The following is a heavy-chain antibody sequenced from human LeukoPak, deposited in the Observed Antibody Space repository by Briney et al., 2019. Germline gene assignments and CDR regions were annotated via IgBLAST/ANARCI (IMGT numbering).Heavy chain of an antibody. D-gene: IGHD2-8*01. CDR2: INPNSGGT. Sequence: GASVKVSCKASGYTFTGYYMHWVRQAPGQGLESMGWINPNSGGTDYAQKFQGRVTMTRDTSISTAYMELSRLRSDDTAVYYCAVPGEWSQHYYYMDVWGKRTTVTVSS. J-gene: IGHJ6*03. CDR3: AVPGEWSQHYYYMDV. V-gene: IGHV1-2*02. CDR1: GYTFTGYY.